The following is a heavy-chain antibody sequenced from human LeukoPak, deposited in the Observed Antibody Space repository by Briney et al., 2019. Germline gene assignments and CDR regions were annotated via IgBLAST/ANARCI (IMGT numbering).Heavy chain of an antibody. D-gene: IGHD3-22*01. V-gene: IGHV3-23*01. CDR2: ISGSGGST. Sequence: PGGSLRLSCAASGFTFSSYAMSWVRQAPGKGLEWVSAISGSGGSTYYADSVKGRFTISRDNSKNTLYLQMNSLRAEDTAVYYCARMRGYYYGFDYWGQGTLVTVSS. J-gene: IGHJ4*02. CDR1: GFTFSSYA. CDR3: ARMRGYYYGFDY.